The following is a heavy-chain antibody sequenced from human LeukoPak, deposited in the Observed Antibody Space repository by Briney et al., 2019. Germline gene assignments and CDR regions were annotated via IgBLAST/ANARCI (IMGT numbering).Heavy chain of an antibody. Sequence: SETLSLTCTVSGGCISSYYWSWIRQPPGEGLEWIGYIYYSGSTNYNPSLKSRVTISVDTSKNQFSLKLSSVTAADTAVYYCAREGIVATMDEYYYYYMDVWGKGTTVTVSS. CDR1: GGCISSYY. J-gene: IGHJ6*03. CDR2: IYYSGST. CDR3: AREGIVATMDEYYYYYMDV. D-gene: IGHD5-12*01. V-gene: IGHV4-59*13.